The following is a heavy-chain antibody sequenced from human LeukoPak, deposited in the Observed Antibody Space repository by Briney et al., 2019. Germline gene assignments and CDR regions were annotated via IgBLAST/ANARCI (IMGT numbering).Heavy chain of an antibody. CDR3: ASRGSGWYYFDY. V-gene: IGHV4-59*08. J-gene: IGHJ4*01. D-gene: IGHD6-19*01. CDR2: ISYSGST. CDR1: GVSISNYY. Sequence: SETLSLTCTVSGVSISNYYWSWIRQPPGKGLEGIGYISYSGSTNYNPSLKSRVTISVDTSKNHFSLRLSSVTAADTAVYYRASRGSGWYYFDYWGHGTLVTVSS.